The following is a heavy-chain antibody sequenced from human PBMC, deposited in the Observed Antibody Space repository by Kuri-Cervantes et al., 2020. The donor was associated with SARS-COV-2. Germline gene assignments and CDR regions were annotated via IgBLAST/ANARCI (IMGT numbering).Heavy chain of an antibody. CDR2: IYYSGST. CDR3: ARLRITMIVVADAFDI. V-gene: IGHV4-30-4*01. D-gene: IGHD3-22*01. CDR1: GGSIGSGAYY. J-gene: IGHJ3*02. Sequence: LSCTVSGGSIGSGAYYWCGSRQLPGKGLEWIGCIYYSGSTYYNPFIKSRVTISVDTYKNLFSLKLSSVTAADTAVYYCARLRITMIVVADAFDIWGHGTMVTVSS.